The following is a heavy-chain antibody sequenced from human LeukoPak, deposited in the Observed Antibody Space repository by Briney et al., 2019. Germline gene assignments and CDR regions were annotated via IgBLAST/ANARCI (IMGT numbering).Heavy chain of an antibody. V-gene: IGHV3-30-3*01. CDR3: ARDLSRTYTVDY. Sequence: GGSLRLSCAASGFTFSSHAMHWVRQAPGKGLEWAAFVLYDGSINSCADFVKGRFTISRDNSKNTLYLQMNSLRAEDTAVHFCARDLSRTYTVDYWGQGTLVTVSS. CDR1: GFTFSSHA. D-gene: IGHD2-2*02. J-gene: IGHJ4*02. CDR2: VLYDGSIN.